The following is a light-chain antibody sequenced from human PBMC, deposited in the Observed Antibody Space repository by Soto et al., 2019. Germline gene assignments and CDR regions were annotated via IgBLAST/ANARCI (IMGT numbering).Light chain of an antibody. CDR2: GAS. CDR3: LQYITYPFT. J-gene: IGKJ4*01. CDR1: QSVGGG. Sequence: DIQMTQSPSTLSASVGDRVTITCRASQSVGGGLAWYQQKPGKAPKILIYGASSLEYGVPSRFSGGGSGAEFTLTIGGLQPDDFATYYCLQYITYPFTFGGGTKVEIK. V-gene: IGKV1-5*03.